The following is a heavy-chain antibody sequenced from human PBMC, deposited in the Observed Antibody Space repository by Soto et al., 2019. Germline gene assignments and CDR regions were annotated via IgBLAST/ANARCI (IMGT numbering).Heavy chain of an antibody. D-gene: IGHD2-21*02. CDR2: IKHSGST. CDR3: AVSSPAYCGGDCHPDWFDP. V-gene: IGHV4-34*01. Sequence: QVQLQQWGAGLLKPSETLSLTCAVYGGSFSGYYWSWIRQPPGKGLEWIGEIKHSGSTNYNPSLKSRVTISVDTSKKQFSLKLNSVTAADTAVYYCAVSSPAYCGGDCHPDWFDPWGQGTLVTVSS. CDR1: GGSFSGYY. J-gene: IGHJ5*02.